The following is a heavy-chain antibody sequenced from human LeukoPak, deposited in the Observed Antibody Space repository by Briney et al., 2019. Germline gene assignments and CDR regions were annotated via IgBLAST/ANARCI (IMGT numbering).Heavy chain of an antibody. Sequence: SETLSLTCTVSGGSISSYYWSWIRQPPGKGLEWIGYIYYSGSTNYSPSLKSRVTISVDTSKNQFSLKLSSVTAADTAVYYCARDRGDGYNAIDYWGQGTLVTVSS. CDR3: ARDRGDGYNAIDY. J-gene: IGHJ4*02. V-gene: IGHV4-59*01. CDR1: GGSISSYY. D-gene: IGHD5-24*01. CDR2: IYYSGST.